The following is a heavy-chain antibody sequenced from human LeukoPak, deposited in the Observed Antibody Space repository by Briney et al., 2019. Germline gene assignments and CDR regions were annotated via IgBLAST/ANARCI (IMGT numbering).Heavy chain of an antibody. D-gene: IGHD6-19*01. CDR2: ISGSGGST. CDR3: AKDGPVQWLVYYYYYMDV. CDR1: GFTFSSYG. Sequence: GGSLRLSCAASGFTFSSYGMSWVRQAPGKGLEWVSAISGSGGSTYYADSVKGRFTISRDNSKNTLYLQMNSQRAEDTAVYYCAKDGPVQWLVYYYYYMDVWGKGTTVTISS. J-gene: IGHJ6*03. V-gene: IGHV3-23*01.